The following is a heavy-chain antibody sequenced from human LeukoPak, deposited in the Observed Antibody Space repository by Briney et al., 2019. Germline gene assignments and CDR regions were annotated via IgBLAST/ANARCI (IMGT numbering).Heavy chain of an antibody. CDR2: ISSSSYI. CDR3: ARAGYCSGGSCYYQSHYGMDV. J-gene: IGHJ6*02. Sequence: GGSLRLSCAASGFTFSSYSMNWVRQAPGKGLEWVSSISSSSYIYYADSVKGRFTISRDNAKNSLYLQMNSLRAEDTAVYCCARAGYCSGGSCYYQSHYGMDVWGQGTTVTVSS. V-gene: IGHV3-21*01. D-gene: IGHD2-15*01. CDR1: GFTFSSYS.